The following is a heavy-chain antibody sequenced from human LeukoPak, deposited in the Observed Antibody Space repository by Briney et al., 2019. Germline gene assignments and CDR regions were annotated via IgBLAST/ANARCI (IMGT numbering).Heavy chain of an antibody. CDR2: IRSRAYGGTT. V-gene: IGHV3-49*04. J-gene: IGHJ4*02. CDR1: GFTFGDYA. D-gene: IGHD6-19*01. Sequence: GGSLRLSCTASGFTFGDYAMSWVRQAPGKGLEWVGFIRSRAYGGTTEYAASVKGRFTISRDDSKSIAYLQMNSLKTEDTAVYYCTSVSSGWYFYFDYWGQGTLVTVSS. CDR3: TSVSSGWYFYFDY.